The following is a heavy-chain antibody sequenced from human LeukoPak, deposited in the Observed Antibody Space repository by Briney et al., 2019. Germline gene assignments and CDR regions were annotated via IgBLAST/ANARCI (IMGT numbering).Heavy chain of an antibody. V-gene: IGHV3-21*01. Sequence: GGSLRLSCAASGFTFSSYSMNWVRQAPGKGLEWVSSISSSSSYIYYADSVKGRFTISRDNAKNSLYLQMNSLRAEDTAVYYCARDRITMVRGGLDYYYMDVWGKGTTVTISS. CDR2: ISSSSSYI. J-gene: IGHJ6*03. CDR3: ARDRITMVRGGLDYYYMDV. D-gene: IGHD3-10*01. CDR1: GFTFSSYS.